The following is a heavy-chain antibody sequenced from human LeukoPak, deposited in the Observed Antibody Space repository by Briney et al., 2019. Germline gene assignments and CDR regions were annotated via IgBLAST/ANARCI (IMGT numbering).Heavy chain of an antibody. J-gene: IGHJ5*02. Sequence: SQTLTLTCIVSGGSISSGGHPWSWIRQSPGKGLEWIGYIYDSGSTFYNPSLKSRVTMSIDRSNNQFSLKLSSVTAADTAVYYCARESNINNWFDPWGQGTLVTVSS. CDR1: GGSISSGGHP. V-gene: IGHV4-30-2*06. D-gene: IGHD2/OR15-2a*01. CDR2: IYDSGST. CDR3: ARESNINNWFDP.